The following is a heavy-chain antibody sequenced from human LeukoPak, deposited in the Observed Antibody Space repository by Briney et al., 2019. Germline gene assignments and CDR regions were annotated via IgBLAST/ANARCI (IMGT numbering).Heavy chain of an antibody. CDR2: ISGSGGST. J-gene: IGHJ6*03. D-gene: IGHD4-17*01. CDR3: AKGSYGDSYHYYYYMDV. CDR1: GFAFSTYG. Sequence: GGTLRLSCAASGFAFSTYGLSWVRQAPGKGLEWVSAISGSGGSTYYADSVKGRFTISRDNSRNTLYLQMSSLRAEDTAVYYCAKGSYGDSYHYYYYMDVWGKGTTVTISS. V-gene: IGHV3-23*01.